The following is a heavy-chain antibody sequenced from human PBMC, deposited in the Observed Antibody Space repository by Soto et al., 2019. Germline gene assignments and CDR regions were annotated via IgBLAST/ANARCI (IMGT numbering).Heavy chain of an antibody. Sequence: QVQLVESGGGVVQPGRSLRLSCAASGFTFSSYAMHWVRQAPGKGLEWVAVISYDGSNKYYADSVKGRFTISRDNSKNTLYPQMNSLRAEDTAVYYCARDVESGSSQYYYYYYGMDVWGQGTTVTVSS. V-gene: IGHV3-30-3*01. CDR3: ARDVESGSSQYYYYYYGMDV. CDR1: GFTFSSYA. J-gene: IGHJ6*02. D-gene: IGHD1-26*01. CDR2: ISYDGSNK.